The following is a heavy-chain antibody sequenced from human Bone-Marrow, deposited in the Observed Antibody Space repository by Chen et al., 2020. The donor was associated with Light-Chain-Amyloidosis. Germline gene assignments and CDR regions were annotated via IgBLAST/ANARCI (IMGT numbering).Heavy chain of an antibody. CDR1: GYTFPNYW. D-gene: IGHD5-12*01. Sequence: VKKPGESLKISCKGPGYTFPNYWIGWVRQMPGKGLEWMGVIYPDDSDARYSPSFEGQVTISADKSITTAYLQWRSLKDSDTAMYYCARRRDGYNFDYWGQGTLVTVSS. CDR2: IYPDDSDA. V-gene: IGHV5-51*01. J-gene: IGHJ4*02. CDR3: ARRRDGYNFDY.